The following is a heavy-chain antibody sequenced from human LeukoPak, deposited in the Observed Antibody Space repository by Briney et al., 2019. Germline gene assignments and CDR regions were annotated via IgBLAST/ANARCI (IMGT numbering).Heavy chain of an antibody. V-gene: IGHV4-34*01. CDR2: INHSGST. CDR1: GGSFSGYY. J-gene: IGHJ5*02. D-gene: IGHD6-6*01. Sequence: PSETLSLTCAVYGGSFSGYYWSWIRQPPGKGLEWIGDINHSGSTNYNPSLKSRVTISVDTSKNQFSLKLSSVTAADTAVYYCARGPPGYSSSSGWFDPWGQGTLVTVSS. CDR3: ARGPPGYSSSSGWFDP.